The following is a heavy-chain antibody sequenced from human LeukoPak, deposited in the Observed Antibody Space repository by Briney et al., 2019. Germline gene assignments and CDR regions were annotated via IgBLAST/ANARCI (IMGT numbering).Heavy chain of an antibody. V-gene: IGHV3-7*05. Sequence: PGGSLTLSCAASGFTFSSYCMSWVRQAPGKGLEWVANIKQDGSEEYYVDSEKGRFTISRDNAKNSLYLQMNSLRAEDTAVYYCASERTGKVARYWGQGTLVTVSS. CDR1: GFTFSSYC. J-gene: IGHJ4*02. CDR2: IKQDGSEE. CDR3: ASERTGKVARY. D-gene: IGHD5-12*01.